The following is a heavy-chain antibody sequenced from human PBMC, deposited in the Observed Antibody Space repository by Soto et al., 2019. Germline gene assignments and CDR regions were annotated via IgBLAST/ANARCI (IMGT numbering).Heavy chain of an antibody. J-gene: IGHJ5*02. CDR3: AKDPVPQLLPSWWFDP. CDR1: GFAFGAYA. CDR2: ISGAGGNT. D-gene: IGHD2-2*01. V-gene: IGHV3-23*01. Sequence: EVQLLESGGGLVQPGGSLRLSCAASGFAFGAYAMTWVRQSPGKGLVWVSVISGAGGNTYYADSVKGRFTVSRDNSKKMLYLEMNSLRVEDTAIYYCAKDPVPQLLPSWWFDPWGQGPRVTVSS.